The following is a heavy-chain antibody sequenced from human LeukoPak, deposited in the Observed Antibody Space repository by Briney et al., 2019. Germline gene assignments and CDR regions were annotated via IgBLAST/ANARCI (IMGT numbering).Heavy chain of an antibody. CDR2: IYYSGST. Sequence: SETLSLTCIVSGGSISSYYWSWIRQPPGKGLEWIGYIYYSGSTNYNPSLKSRVTISVDTSKNQFSLKLSSVTAADTAVYYCARDGGSGTTWGQGTLVTVSS. J-gene: IGHJ4*02. CDR1: GGSISSYY. V-gene: IGHV4-59*01. CDR3: ARDGGSGTT. D-gene: IGHD1-26*01.